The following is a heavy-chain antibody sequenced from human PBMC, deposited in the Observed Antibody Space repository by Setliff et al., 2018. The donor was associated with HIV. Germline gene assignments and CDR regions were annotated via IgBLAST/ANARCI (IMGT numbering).Heavy chain of an antibody. CDR3: TGDYNSGSYRFDY. V-gene: IGHV4-4*08. D-gene: IGHD3-10*01. J-gene: IGHJ4*02. Sequence: PSETLSLTCTVSGGSINNYYWSWIRQPPGKGLEWIGYIYPNGSPDYTSGNIVYNPSFMSRVTLSLDTSNIQFSLKLTSVTAADAAVYYCTGDYNSGSYRFDYWGQGTPVTVSS. CDR2: IYPNGSPDYT. CDR1: GGSINNYY.